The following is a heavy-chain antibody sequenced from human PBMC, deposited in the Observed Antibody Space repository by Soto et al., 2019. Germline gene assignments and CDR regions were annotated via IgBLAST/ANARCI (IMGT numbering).Heavy chain of an antibody. CDR3: ARDSYYYDSSGRDLGY. CDR1: GYTFTSYG. D-gene: IGHD3-22*01. CDR2: ISAYNGNT. J-gene: IGHJ4*02. V-gene: IGHV1-18*04. Sequence: ASVKVSCKASGYTFTSYGISWVRQAPGQGLEWMGWISAYNGNTNYAQKLQGRVTMTTDTSTSTAYMELRSLRSDDTAVYYCARDSYYYDSSGRDLGYWGQGTLVNVSS.